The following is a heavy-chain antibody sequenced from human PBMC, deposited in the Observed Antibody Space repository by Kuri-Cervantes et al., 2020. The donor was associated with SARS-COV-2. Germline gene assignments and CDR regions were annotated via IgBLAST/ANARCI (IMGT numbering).Heavy chain of an antibody. CDR2: INSDASST. Sequence: GESLKISCTASGFTFSSYWMHWVRQAPGKGLVWVSRINSDASSTSYADSVNGRFTISGDNSKNTLYLQMNSLGAEDTAVYYCARGAASSSWYFDYRGQGTLVTVSS. CDR1: GFTFSSYW. V-gene: IGHV3-74*01. CDR3: ARGAASSSWYFDY. D-gene: IGHD6-13*01. J-gene: IGHJ4*02.